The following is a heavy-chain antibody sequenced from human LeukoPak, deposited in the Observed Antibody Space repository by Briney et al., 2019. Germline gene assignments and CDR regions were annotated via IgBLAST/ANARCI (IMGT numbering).Heavy chain of an antibody. CDR2: IKQDGSEK. D-gene: IGHD3-16*01. CDR1: GFTFSSYW. Sequence: PGGSLRLSCAASGFTFSSYWMSWVRQAPGKGLEWVANIKQDGSEKYYVDSVKGRFTISRDNAKNSLYLQMNSLRAEDTALYHCARKGVGGELGGFDYWGQGTLVTVSS. CDR3: ARKGVGGELGGFDY. J-gene: IGHJ4*02. V-gene: IGHV3-7*03.